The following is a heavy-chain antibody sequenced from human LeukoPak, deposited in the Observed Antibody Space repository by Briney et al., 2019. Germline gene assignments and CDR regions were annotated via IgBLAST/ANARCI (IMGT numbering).Heavy chain of an antibody. CDR3: ARAPEFSSGWLLDY. Sequence: SQTLSLTCTVSGGSISSGGYYWSWIRQHPGKGLEWIGYIYYSGSTYYNPSLKSRVTMSVDTSKTQFSLKVSSVTAADTGVYYCARAPEFSSGWLLDYWGQGSLVTVSS. CDR2: IYYSGST. J-gene: IGHJ4*02. V-gene: IGHV4-31*03. CDR1: GGSISSGGYY. D-gene: IGHD6-19*01.